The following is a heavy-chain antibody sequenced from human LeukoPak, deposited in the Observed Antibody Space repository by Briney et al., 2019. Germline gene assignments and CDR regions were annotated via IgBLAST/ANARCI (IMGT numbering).Heavy chain of an antibody. J-gene: IGHJ4*02. D-gene: IGHD1-14*01. V-gene: IGHV4-38-2*02. CDR2: IHQSGNT. CDR1: GSSISSGYY. Sequence: SETLSLTCSVSGSSISSGYYWGWIRQPPGKGLEWIGSIHQSGNTYFNPSLRSRVTVSVDTSKNQFSLKLSSVTAADTAVYYCARDSWPEVVRFDYWGQGTLVTVSS. CDR3: ARDSWPEVVRFDY.